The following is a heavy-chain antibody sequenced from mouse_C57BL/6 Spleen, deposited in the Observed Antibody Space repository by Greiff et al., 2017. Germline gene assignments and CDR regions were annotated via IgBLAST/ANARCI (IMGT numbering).Heavy chain of an antibody. Sequence: QVQLQQSGAELARPGASVKLSCKASGYTFTSYGISWVKQRTGQGLEWIGEIYPRSGNTYYNEKFKGKATLTAAKSSSTAYMELRSLTSEDSAVYFCAPYGYDLYYAMDYWGPGTSVTVSS. CDR2: IYPRSGNT. CDR3: APYGYDLYYAMDY. D-gene: IGHD2-2*01. V-gene: IGHV1-81*01. CDR1: GYTFTSYG. J-gene: IGHJ4*01.